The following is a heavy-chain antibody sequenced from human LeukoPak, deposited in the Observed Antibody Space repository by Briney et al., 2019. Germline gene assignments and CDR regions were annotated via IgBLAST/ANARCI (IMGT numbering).Heavy chain of an antibody. CDR1: GFTFSNYW. D-gene: IGHD6-19*01. J-gene: IGHJ4*02. CDR3: ARTGHSSGWSAYFDF. Sequence: GGSLRLSCAASGFTFSNYWMSWVRQAPRKGLEWVANIKQAGSEKYYVDSVKGRFTISRDNAKNSLYLQINSLRAEDTAVYYCARTGHSSGWSAYFDFWGQGTLVTVSS. V-gene: IGHV3-7*01. CDR2: IKQAGSEK.